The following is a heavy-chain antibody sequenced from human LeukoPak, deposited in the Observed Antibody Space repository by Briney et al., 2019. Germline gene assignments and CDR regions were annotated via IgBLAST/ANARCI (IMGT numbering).Heavy chain of an antibody. Sequence: GGSLRLSCAASGFTFSSYWMSWVRQAPGKGLEWVADIKQDGGEKYYVDSVKGRFTISRDNAKNSLYLQMNSLRAEDTAVYYCARVDTAMVQGLDYWGQGTLVTVSS. V-gene: IGHV3-7*03. D-gene: IGHD5-18*01. CDR3: ARVDTAMVQGLDY. CDR1: GFTFSSYW. CDR2: IKQDGGEK. J-gene: IGHJ4*02.